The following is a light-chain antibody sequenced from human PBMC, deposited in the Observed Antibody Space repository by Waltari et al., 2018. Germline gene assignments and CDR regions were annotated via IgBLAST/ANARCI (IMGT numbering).Light chain of an antibody. CDR1: QTISSY. Sequence: DIQMTQSPSPLSASVGDRVTITCRANQTISSYFNWYQQQPGKAPRLLIYATSSLQSGVPSRFSGSRSGTDFTLTISSLHPEDFATYYCQQSYSSPPVTFGPGTKVDIK. V-gene: IGKV1-39*01. CDR3: QQSYSSPPVT. CDR2: ATS. J-gene: IGKJ3*01.